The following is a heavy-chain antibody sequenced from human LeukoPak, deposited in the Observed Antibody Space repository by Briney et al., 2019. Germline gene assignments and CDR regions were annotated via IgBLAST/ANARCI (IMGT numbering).Heavy chain of an antibody. V-gene: IGHV4-61*01. J-gene: IGHJ4*02. CDR1: GGSVSSGSYY. CDR3: ARAGGYSYRVDY. CDR2: IYSSGIT. Sequence: PSETLSLTCTVSGGSVSSGSYYWSWIRQPPGKGLEWIAYIYSSGITSYNPSLQSRVTISIDTSKNQFSLRLSSVTAADTAVYYCARAGGYSYRVDYWGQGTLVTVSS. D-gene: IGHD5-18*01.